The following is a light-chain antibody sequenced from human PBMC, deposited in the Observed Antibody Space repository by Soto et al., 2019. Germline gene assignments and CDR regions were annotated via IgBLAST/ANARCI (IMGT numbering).Light chain of an antibody. CDR2: GAS. Sequence: EIVLTQSPGTLSLSPGERATLSCRASQSVSSSYLAWYQQKPDQAPRLLIYGASSRATGIPDRFSGSGSGTDFTLTISRLEPEDFAVYYCQQYGSSLALTFGGGTKVEIK. CDR1: QSVSSSY. CDR3: QQYGSSLALT. V-gene: IGKV3-20*01. J-gene: IGKJ4*01.